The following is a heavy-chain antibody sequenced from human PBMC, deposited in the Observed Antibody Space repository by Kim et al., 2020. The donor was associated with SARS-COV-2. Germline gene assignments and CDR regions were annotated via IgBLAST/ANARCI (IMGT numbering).Heavy chain of an antibody. J-gene: IGHJ6*02. CDR1: GGSISSYY. CDR2: IYYSGST. V-gene: IGHV4-59*01. CDR3: ARGGSGYYNYYYGMDV. D-gene: IGHD3-22*01. Sequence: SETLSLTCTVSGGSISSYYWSWIRQPPGKGLEWIGYIYYSGSTNYNPSLKSRVTISVDTSKNQFSLKLSSVTAADTAVYYCARGGSGYYNYYYGMDVWGQGTTVTVSS.